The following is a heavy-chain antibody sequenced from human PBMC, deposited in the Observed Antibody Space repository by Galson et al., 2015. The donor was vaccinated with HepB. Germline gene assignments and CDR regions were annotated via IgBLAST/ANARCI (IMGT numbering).Heavy chain of an antibody. CDR3: ARDHIENRHNCYNYGIDV. CDR2: ISAYNGNT. J-gene: IGHJ6*02. V-gene: IGHV1-18*01. Sequence: SVKVSCKASGYTFTSYGISWVRQAPGQGLEWMGWISAYNGNTNYAQKLQGRVTMTTDTSTSTAYMELRSLRSDDTAVYYCARDHIENRHNCYNYGIDVWGQGTTVTVSS. D-gene: IGHD5-12*01. CDR1: GYTFTSYG.